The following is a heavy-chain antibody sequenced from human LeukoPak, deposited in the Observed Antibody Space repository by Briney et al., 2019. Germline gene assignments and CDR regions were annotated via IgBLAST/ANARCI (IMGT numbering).Heavy chain of an antibody. CDR1: GYTFTSYA. CDR2: INTNTGNP. J-gene: IGHJ6*03. CDR3: ARGLTIFGVVNRNYYMDV. D-gene: IGHD3-3*01. V-gene: IGHV7-4-1*02. Sequence: GASVKVSCKASGYTFTSYAMNWVRQAPGQGLEWMGWINTNTGNPTYAQGFTGRFVFSLDTSVSTAYLQISSLKAEDTAVYYCARGLTIFGVVNRNYYMDVWGKGTTVTVSS.